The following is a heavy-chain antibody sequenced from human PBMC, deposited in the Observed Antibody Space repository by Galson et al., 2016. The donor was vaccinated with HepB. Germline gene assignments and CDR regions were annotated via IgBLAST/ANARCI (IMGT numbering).Heavy chain of an antibody. CDR1: GYTFVDYY. CDR2: INPNNGDT. D-gene: IGHD3-3*01. V-gene: IGHV1-2*06. CDR3: AIDEEWNRLGD. J-gene: IGHJ4*02. Sequence: SVKVSCKASGYTFVDYYLHWMRQARGQGLQWMGRINPNNGDTHYARNFQGRVTMTRDRSMKTDYMQLSSLTSDDTAVYYCAIDEEWNRLGDWGQGTLVTVSS.